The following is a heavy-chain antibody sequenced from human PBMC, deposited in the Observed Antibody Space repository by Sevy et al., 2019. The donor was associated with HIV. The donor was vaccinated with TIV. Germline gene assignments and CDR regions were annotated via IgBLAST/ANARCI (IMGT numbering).Heavy chain of an antibody. Sequence: SQTLSLTCAISGDSVSSNSAAWNWIRQSPSRGLERLGRTYYRSKWYNDYAVSVKSRITINPDTSKNQFSLQLNSVTPEDTAVYYCAREKSSGSYEDYYYYYGMDVWGQGTTVTVSS. CDR2: TYYRSKWYN. CDR1: GDSVSSNSAA. J-gene: IGHJ6*02. V-gene: IGHV6-1*01. D-gene: IGHD6-19*01. CDR3: AREKSSGSYEDYYYYYGMDV.